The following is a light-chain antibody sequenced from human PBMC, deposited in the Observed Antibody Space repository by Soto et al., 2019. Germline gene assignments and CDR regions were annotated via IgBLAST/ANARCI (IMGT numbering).Light chain of an antibody. Sequence: QSALTQPASVSGSPGQSITISCTGTSSDVGGYNYVSWYQQYPGKAPKLMIYDVTNRPSGVSNRFSGSKSGNTASLTISGLQAEDEADYYCSSCASSRPGVFGGGTKVTVL. CDR2: DVT. J-gene: IGLJ2*01. V-gene: IGLV2-14*01. CDR1: SSDVGGYNY. CDR3: SSCASSRPGV.